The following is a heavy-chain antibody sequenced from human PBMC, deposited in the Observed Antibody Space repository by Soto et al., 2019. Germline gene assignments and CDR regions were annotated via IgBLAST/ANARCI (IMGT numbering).Heavy chain of an antibody. CDR3: ARAGTAMVTGCFDP. D-gene: IGHD5-18*01. CDR1: GGTFSSYA. Sequence: SVKVSCKASGGTFSSYAISWVRQAPEQGLEWMGGIIPIFGTANYAQKFQGRVTITADESTSTAYMELSSLRSEDTAVYYCARAGTAMVTGCFDPWGQGTLVTVSS. J-gene: IGHJ5*02. CDR2: IIPIFGTA. V-gene: IGHV1-69*13.